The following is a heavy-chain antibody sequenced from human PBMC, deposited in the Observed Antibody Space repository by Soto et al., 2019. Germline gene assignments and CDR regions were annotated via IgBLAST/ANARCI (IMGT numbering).Heavy chain of an antibody. J-gene: IGHJ3*02. CDR3: ARDRHWDQWLGPHEAFHI. Sequence: EMQLVESGGGLVQPGGSLRLSCAASGFTFSVYSMSWVRQAPGKGLEWVAYIGGGGNTDSIDYADSVKGRFVISRDDAKNSLFLQMNRLRDEDTALYFCARDRHWDQWLGPHEAFHIWGQGTMVTVSS. CDR2: IGGGGNTDSI. V-gene: IGHV3-48*02. CDR1: GFTFSVYS. D-gene: IGHD6-19*01.